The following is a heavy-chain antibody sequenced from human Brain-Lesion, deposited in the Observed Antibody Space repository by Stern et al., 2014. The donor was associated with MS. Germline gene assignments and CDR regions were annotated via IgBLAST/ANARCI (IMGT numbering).Heavy chain of an antibody. D-gene: IGHD6-19*01. CDR1: GDSMSSYY. Sequence: VQLGESGPGLVKPSETLSLTCTVSGDSMSSYYWSWIRQPPGKGLEWIGSIYYTGSTDYNPSLKSRVTISVDTSKNQFSLRLTSVTAADTAVYYCARLSSGWYAYWGQGTLVTVSS. CDR3: ARLSSGWYAY. CDR2: IYYTGST. J-gene: IGHJ4*02. V-gene: IGHV4-59*01.